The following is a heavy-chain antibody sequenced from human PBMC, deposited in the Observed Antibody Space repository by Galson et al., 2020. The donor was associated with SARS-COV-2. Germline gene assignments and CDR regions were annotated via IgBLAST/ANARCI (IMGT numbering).Heavy chain of an antibody. CDR1: GFTFSSYG. CDR2: ISYDGSNK. D-gene: IGHD4-17*01. Sequence: GGSLRLSCAASGFTFSSYGMHWVRQAPGKGLEWVAVISYDGSNKYYADSVKGRFTISRDNSKNTLYLQMNSLRAEDTAVYYCALSGGDYVPPLDYGGQGTLVTVSS. V-gene: IGHV3-30*03. CDR3: ALSGGDYVPPLDY. J-gene: IGHJ4*02.